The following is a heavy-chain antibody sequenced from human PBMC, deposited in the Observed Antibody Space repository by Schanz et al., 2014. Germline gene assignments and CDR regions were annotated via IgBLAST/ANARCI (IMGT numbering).Heavy chain of an antibody. J-gene: IGHJ6*02. V-gene: IGHV3-23*04. CDR3: ARRITGTHHNPYYHGMDV. D-gene: IGHD1-20*01. CDR1: GFIVSSDY. CDR2: ISGSGETT. Sequence: VQLVESGGGLVKPWGSLRLSCAASGFIVSSDYMSWVRQAPGKGLEWVSAISGSGETTYYADSVKGRFTISRDNSKNALYLQMNNLRAEDTAVYYCARRITGTHHNPYYHGMDVWGQGTTVTVSS.